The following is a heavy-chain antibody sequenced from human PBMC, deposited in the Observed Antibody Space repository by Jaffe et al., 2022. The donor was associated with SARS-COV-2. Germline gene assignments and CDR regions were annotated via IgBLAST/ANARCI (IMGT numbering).Heavy chain of an antibody. V-gene: IGHV3-72*01. D-gene: IGHD3-22*01. CDR3: AREDYYDSSGYRVFAFDI. J-gene: IGHJ3*02. CDR1: GFTFSDHY. Sequence: EVQLVESGGGLVQPGGSLRLSCAASGFTFSDHYMDWVRQAPGKGLEWVGRTRNKANSYTTEYAASVKGRFTISRDDSKNSLYLQMNSLKTEDTAVYYCAREDYYDSSGYRVFAFDIWGQGTMVTVFS. CDR2: TRNKANSYTT.